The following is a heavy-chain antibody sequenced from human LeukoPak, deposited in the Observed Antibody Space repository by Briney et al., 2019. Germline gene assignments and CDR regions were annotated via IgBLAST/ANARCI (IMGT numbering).Heavy chain of an antibody. CDR1: GGSISSYY. Sequence: SETLSLTCTVSGGSISSYYWRWIRQPAGKGLEWIGRIHTSGSTNYNPSLKSRVTMSVDTSKNQFSLRLSSVTAADTAVYYCARIYDFWSAYQYYFDSWGQGTLVTVSS. CDR2: IHTSGST. D-gene: IGHD3-3*01. J-gene: IGHJ4*02. V-gene: IGHV4-4*07. CDR3: ARIYDFWSAYQYYFDS.